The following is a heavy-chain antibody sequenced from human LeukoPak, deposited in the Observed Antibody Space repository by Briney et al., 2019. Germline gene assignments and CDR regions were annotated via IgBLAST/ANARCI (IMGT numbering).Heavy chain of an antibody. CDR1: GDSITSYY. Sequence: SETLSLTCTVSGDSITSYYWSWIRQATGKGLEWIGYIYDSETTRYNPSLRSRVTISLDTSKKQFSLKLSSVTAADTAVYYCARGFGSSWYYFDYWGQGTLATVSS. CDR3: ARGFGSSWYYFDY. J-gene: IGHJ4*02. CDR2: IYDSETT. D-gene: IGHD6-13*01. V-gene: IGHV4-59*01.